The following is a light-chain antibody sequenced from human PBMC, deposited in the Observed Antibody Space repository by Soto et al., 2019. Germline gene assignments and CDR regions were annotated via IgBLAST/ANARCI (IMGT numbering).Light chain of an antibody. J-gene: IGKJ1*01. CDR1: QSVSSN. Sequence: EIVMTQSPATLSASPGERATLSCRASQSVSSNLAWYQQKPGQAPRLLIYGASIRAPGIPARFSGSGSGTEFTLTISSLQSEDFAVYYCQQYNNWPRTFGQGTKVEIK. CDR2: GAS. V-gene: IGKV3D-15*01. CDR3: QQYNNWPRT.